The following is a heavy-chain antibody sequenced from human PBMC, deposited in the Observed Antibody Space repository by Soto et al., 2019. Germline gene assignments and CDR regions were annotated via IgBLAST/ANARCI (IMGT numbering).Heavy chain of an antibody. Sequence: EVQLVESGGGLVQPGESLRLSCEASGFTFSNHWMHWVRQAPGKRPVWVARIKTDGSSTNYADYVKGRFTVSRDNAKNTLFLQMNSLRVEDTAVYYCARNWNGVDYWGQGALVTFSS. V-gene: IGHV3-74*01. CDR2: IKTDGSST. CDR1: GFTFSNHW. J-gene: IGHJ4*02. D-gene: IGHD1-1*01. CDR3: ARNWNGVDY.